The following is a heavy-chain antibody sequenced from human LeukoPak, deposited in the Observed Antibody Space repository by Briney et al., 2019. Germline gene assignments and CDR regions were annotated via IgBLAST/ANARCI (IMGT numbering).Heavy chain of an antibody. V-gene: IGHV3-48*03. CDR3: ARGAYYFYY. D-gene: IGHD3-16*01. CDR2: ISSSGSTI. CDR1: GFTFSSYE. Sequence: PGGSLRLSCAASGFTFSSYEMNWVRQAPGKGLEWVSYISSSGSTIYYADSVKGRFTTSRDNAKNSLYLQMSSLGAEDTAVYYCARGAYYFYYWGQGALVTVSS. J-gene: IGHJ4*02.